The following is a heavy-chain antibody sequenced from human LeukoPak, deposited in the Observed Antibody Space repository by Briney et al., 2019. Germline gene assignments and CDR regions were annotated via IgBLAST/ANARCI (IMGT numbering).Heavy chain of an antibody. CDR3: ASSDNSGHLLAY. CDR2: TYYRSKWYN. V-gene: IGHV6-1*01. Sequence: SQTLSLTCAISGASVFSNSAAWNWIRQSPSRGFEWLGRTYYRSKWYNDYAVSVKSRIAINPDTSKNQFSLQLNSVTPEDTAVYYCASSDNSGHLLAYWGQGTLVTVSS. CDR1: GASVFSNSAA. J-gene: IGHJ4*02. D-gene: IGHD3-22*01.